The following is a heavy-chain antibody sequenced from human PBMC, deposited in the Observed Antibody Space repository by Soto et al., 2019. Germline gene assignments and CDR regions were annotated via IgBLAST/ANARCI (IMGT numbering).Heavy chain of an antibody. CDR2: ISSNGGST. CDR3: VNDRLGAVVVPAAHAFDI. CDR1: GFTFSSYA. Sequence: GGSLRLSCSASGFTFSSYAMHWVRQAPGKGLEYVSAISSNGGSTYYADSVKGRFTISRDNSKNTLYLQMSSLRAEDTAVYYCVNDRLGAVVVPAAHAFDIWGQGTMVTVSS. V-gene: IGHV3-64D*06. D-gene: IGHD2-2*01. J-gene: IGHJ3*02.